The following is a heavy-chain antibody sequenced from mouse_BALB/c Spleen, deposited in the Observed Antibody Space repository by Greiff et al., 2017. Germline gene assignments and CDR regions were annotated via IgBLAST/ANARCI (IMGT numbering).Heavy chain of an antibody. CDR1: GFTFSSFG. D-gene: IGHD2-1*01. V-gene: IGHV5-17*02. J-gene: IGHJ4*01. CDR3: TRDGKDAMDY. CDR2: ISSGSSTI. Sequence: EVKLVESGGGLVQPGGSRKLSCAASGFTFSSFGMHWVRQAPEKGLEWVAYISSGSSTIYYADTVKGRCTISRDNPKNTLFLQMTSLRSEDTAMYCCTRDGKDAMDYWGQGTSVTVSA.